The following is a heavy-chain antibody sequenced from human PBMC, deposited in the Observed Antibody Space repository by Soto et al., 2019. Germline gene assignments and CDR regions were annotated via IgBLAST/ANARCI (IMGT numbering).Heavy chain of an antibody. V-gene: IGHV1-2*02. CDR1: GYTFTGYF. Sequence: QVQLVQSGAEVKKPGASVEVSCKASGYTFTGYFIHWVRQAPGQGLEWMGWINPNTGGTNFAQKFQGRVTLTRDTFLSTAYMELSRLTSDDTAVYFCGRDSGGDDLTDFYYYAMDVWGQGTTVTVSS. D-gene: IGHD4-17*01. J-gene: IGHJ6*02. CDR2: INPNTGGT. CDR3: GRDSGGDDLTDFYYYAMDV.